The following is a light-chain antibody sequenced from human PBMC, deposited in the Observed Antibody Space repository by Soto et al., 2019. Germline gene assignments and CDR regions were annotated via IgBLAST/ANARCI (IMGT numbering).Light chain of an antibody. Sequence: QSALTQPPSASGSPGRSVTISCSGTSSDVGDSNSVSRYQQHPGKAPKLMIYEVTKRPSGVPDRFSGSKSGNAASLTVSGLQAEDEADYYCSSYAGSNIWVFGGGTKLTVL. CDR2: EVT. J-gene: IGLJ3*02. V-gene: IGLV2-8*01. CDR3: SSYAGSNIWV. CDR1: SSDVGDSNS.